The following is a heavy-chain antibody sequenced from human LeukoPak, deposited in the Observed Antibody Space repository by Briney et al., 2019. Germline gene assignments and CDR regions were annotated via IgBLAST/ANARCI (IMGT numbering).Heavy chain of an antibody. J-gene: IGHJ4*02. D-gene: IGHD6-6*01. Sequence: SVKVSCKASGGTFSSYAISWVRQAPGQGLEWMGGIIPIFGTANYAQKFQGRVTMTTDTSTSTAYMELRSLRSDDTAVYYCAGDIGGAARLGFDYWGQGTLVTVSS. CDR1: GGTFSSYA. V-gene: IGHV1-69*05. CDR3: AGDIGGAARLGFDY. CDR2: IIPIFGTA.